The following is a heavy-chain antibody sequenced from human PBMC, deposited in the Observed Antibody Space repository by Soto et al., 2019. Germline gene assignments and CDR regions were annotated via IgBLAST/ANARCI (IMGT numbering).Heavy chain of an antibody. J-gene: IGHJ6*02. CDR3: ARETSYDFWSGPYDGMDV. V-gene: IGHV3-30-3*01. CDR2: ISYDGSNK. Sequence: QVQLVESGGGVVQPGRSLRLSCAASGFTFSSYAMHWVRQAPGKGLEWVAVISYDGSNKYYADSVKGRFTISRDNSKNTLYLQMNSLRAEDTAVYYCARETSYDFWSGPYDGMDVWGQGTTVTVSS. D-gene: IGHD3-3*01. CDR1: GFTFSSYA.